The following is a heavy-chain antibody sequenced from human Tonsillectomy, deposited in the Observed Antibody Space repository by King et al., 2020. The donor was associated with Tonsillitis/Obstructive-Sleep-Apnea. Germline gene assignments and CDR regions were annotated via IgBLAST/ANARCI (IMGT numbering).Heavy chain of an antibody. CDR2: ISYDESKK. D-gene: IGHD3-9*01. J-gene: IGHJ4*02. CDR1: GFTFSSYA. Sequence: VQLVESGGGVVQPGRSLRLSCAASGFTFSSYAMHWVRQAPGKGLEWVAVISYDESKKYYADSVKGRFTISRDNSKNTLYLQMNSLRAEDTAVYYCARSVYDILTGHPRYWGQGTLITVSS. V-gene: IGHV3-30*04. CDR3: ARSVYDILTGHPRY.